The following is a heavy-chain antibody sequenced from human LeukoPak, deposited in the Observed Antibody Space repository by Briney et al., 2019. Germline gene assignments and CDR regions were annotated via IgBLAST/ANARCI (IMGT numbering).Heavy chain of an antibody. Sequence: ASVKVSCKAFGYSFNSYGITWVRQAPGQGLEWMGWINVNNDNTNFAQNFQGRVSMTTDTSTMTSYMELRGLRSDDTAVYYCARVRVGSSLWFGYNYFYMDVWGTGTTVTVSS. D-gene: IGHD3-10*01. CDR3: ARVRVGSSLWFGYNYFYMDV. J-gene: IGHJ6*03. V-gene: IGHV1-18*01. CDR2: INVNNDNT. CDR1: GYSFNSYG.